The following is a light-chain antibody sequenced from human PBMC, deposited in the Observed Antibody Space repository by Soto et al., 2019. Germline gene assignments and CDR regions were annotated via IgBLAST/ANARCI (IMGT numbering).Light chain of an antibody. CDR1: QTISSW. Sequence: DIQMTQSPSTLSASVRDRVTITCRASQTISSWLAWFQQRPGRAPKFLIYKAYSLKSGVQSRFSGSGSGTEFTLTIRSLQPDDFATYYCKHYNSYSEAFGQGTKVDI. V-gene: IGKV1-5*03. J-gene: IGKJ1*01. CDR3: KHYNSYSEA. CDR2: KAY.